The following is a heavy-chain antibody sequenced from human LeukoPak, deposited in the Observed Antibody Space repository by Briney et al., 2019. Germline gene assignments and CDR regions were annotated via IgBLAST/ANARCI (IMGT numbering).Heavy chain of an antibody. CDR1: GFTFSSYS. Sequence: KSGGSLRLSCAASGFTFSSYSMNWVRQAPGKGLEWVSSISSSSSYIYYADSVKGRFTISRDNSKNTLYLQMNSLRAEDTAVYYCARGSVYDFWSGLTPTEGGRFDPWGQGTLVTVSS. CDR2: ISSSSSYI. V-gene: IGHV3-21*01. J-gene: IGHJ5*02. CDR3: ARGSVYDFWSGLTPTEGGRFDP. D-gene: IGHD3-3*01.